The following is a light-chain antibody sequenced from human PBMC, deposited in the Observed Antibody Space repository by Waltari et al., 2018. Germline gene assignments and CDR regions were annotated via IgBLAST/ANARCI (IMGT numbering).Light chain of an antibody. Sequence: DIQMTQSPSSLSPSIGDRVTITCRASQDISNSLAWYQQKPGKAPKVLLYGASRLESGFPSRFSGSGSGTEYTLTISSLQPEDSATYYCQQYYSTPPDTFGQGTKLDI. CDR2: GAS. CDR1: QDISNS. J-gene: IGKJ2*01. V-gene: IGKV1-NL1*01. CDR3: QQYYSTPPDT.